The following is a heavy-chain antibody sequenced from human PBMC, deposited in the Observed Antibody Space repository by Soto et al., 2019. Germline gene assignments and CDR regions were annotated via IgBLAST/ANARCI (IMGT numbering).Heavy chain of an antibody. Sequence: GGSLRLSCTASGFTFSDAWMSWVRQAPGEGLEWVGRIKSGGPTDYAAPVKGRFTISRDDSKNTVYLQMNSLKTEDTAVYYCTWTGTNWFASWGQGTLVTVSS. CDR2: IKSGGPT. V-gene: IGHV3-15*01. D-gene: IGHD1-1*01. J-gene: IGHJ5*01. CDR3: TWTGTNWFAS. CDR1: GFTFSDAW.